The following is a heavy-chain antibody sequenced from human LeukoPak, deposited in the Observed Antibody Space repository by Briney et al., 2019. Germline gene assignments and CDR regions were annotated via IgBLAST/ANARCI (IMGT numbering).Heavy chain of an antibody. CDR1: GFTFDDYG. J-gene: IGHJ4*01. D-gene: IGHD5-18*01. Sequence: GGSLRLSCAASGFTFDDYGMSWVRQAPGKGLEWVSGINWNGGSTGYADSVKGRFTISRDNSKNTVYLQMNSLRDEDTAVYYCAKNSHWILFDDWGQGTLVTVSS. V-gene: IGHV3-20*04. CDR3: AKNSHWILFDD. CDR2: INWNGGST.